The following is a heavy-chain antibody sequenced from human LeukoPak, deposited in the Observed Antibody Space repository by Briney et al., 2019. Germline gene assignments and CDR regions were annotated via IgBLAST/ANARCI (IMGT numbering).Heavy chain of an antibody. Sequence: SETLSPTCTVSNDSISPLYWGWIRQPPGKGLEFIGYIFYSGTTNFNPSLKSRVTLSVDTSKNQFSLRLNSVTAADTAVYYCARGGSAAKYYFDSWGQGTLVTVSS. CDR2: IFYSGTT. V-gene: IGHV4-59*11. CDR1: NDSISPLY. D-gene: IGHD6-13*01. CDR3: ARGGSAAKYYFDS. J-gene: IGHJ4*02.